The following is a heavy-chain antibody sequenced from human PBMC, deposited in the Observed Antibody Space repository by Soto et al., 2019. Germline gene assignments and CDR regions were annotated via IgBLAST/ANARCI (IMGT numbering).Heavy chain of an antibody. V-gene: IGHV1-58*02. Sequence: GASVKVSCKASGFDFGSFGIQFLRQTRGRGLEWIGWNVVVSGSTNYARHFQGRVAISRDMSSSTAYLDLYDLKSDDTAVYFCSADHPHMAMGWPVWGQGTTVTVSS. CDR1: GFDFGSFG. D-gene: IGHD1-26*01. CDR3: SADHPHMAMGWPV. J-gene: IGHJ6*02. CDR2: NVVVSGST.